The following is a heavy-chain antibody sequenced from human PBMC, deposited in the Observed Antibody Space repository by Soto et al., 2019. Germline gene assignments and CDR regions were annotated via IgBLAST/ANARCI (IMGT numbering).Heavy chain of an antibody. CDR3: ARDFDY. CDR2: ISYDGRNK. J-gene: IGHJ4*02. Sequence: RLSCAASGFTFSSYAMHWVRQAPGKGLEWVAVISYDGRNKYYADSVKGRFTISRDNSKNTLYLQMNSLRAEDTAVYYCARDFDYWGQGTLVTVSS. V-gene: IGHV3-30-3*01. CDR1: GFTFSSYA.